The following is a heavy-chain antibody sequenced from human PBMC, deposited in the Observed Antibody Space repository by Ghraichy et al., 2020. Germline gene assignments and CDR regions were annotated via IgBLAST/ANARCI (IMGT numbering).Heavy chain of an antibody. D-gene: IGHD4-11*01. V-gene: IGHV1-2*04. Sequence: ASVKVSFKASGYTFTGHYIHWVRQAPGQGLEWMGWINPDTGGTKFAQKFQGWVTMTRDTSINTAYIEMRRLMSDDTAIYYCARSLATVSSYFYYSMDVWGQGTTVTVSS. CDR1: GYTFTGHY. J-gene: IGHJ6*02. CDR3: ARSLATVSSYFYYSMDV. CDR2: INPDTGGT.